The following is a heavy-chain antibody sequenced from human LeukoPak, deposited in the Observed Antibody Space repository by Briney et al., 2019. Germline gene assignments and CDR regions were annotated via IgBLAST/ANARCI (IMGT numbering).Heavy chain of an antibody. CDR2: IYYSGST. J-gene: IGHJ4*02. V-gene: IGHV4-59*08. Sequence: PSETLSLTGTVSGGSNSSYYWSWIRQPPGKGLEWIGYIYYSGSTNYNPSLKSRVTISVDTSKNQFSLKLSSVTAADTAVYYCARRFRDSSSGWYYFDCWGQGTLVTVSS. D-gene: IGHD6-19*01. CDR1: GGSNSSYY. CDR3: ARRFRDSSSGWYYFDC.